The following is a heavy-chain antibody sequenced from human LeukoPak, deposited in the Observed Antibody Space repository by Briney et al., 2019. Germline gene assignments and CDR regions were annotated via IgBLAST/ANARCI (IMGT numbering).Heavy chain of an antibody. Sequence: GRSLRLSCAASGFTFSSYGMHWVRQAPGKGLEWVAVIWYDGSNKYYADSVEGRFTISRDNSKNTLYLQMNSLRAEDTAVYYCARDSYYDSSGPSYWGQGTLVTVSS. J-gene: IGHJ4*02. V-gene: IGHV3-33*01. D-gene: IGHD3-22*01. CDR1: GFTFSSYG. CDR3: ARDSYYDSSGPSY. CDR2: IWYDGSNK.